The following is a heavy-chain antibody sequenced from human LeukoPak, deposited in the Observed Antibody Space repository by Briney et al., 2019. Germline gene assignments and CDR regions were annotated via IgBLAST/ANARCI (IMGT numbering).Heavy chain of an antibody. CDR3: ARDRLVATIGNWFNP. D-gene: IGHD5-12*01. CDR2: IYYSGST. CDR1: GGSIGSYY. J-gene: IGHJ5*02. Sequence: SETLSLTCAVSGGSIGSYYWSWMRQPPGKGLEWIGYIYYSGSTNYNPSLKSRVTISVDTSKNQFSLKVSSVTAADTAVYYCARDRLVATIGNWFNPWGQGTLVTVSS. V-gene: IGHV4-59*12.